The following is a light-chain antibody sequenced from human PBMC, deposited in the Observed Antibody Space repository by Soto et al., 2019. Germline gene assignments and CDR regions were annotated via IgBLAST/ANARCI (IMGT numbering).Light chain of an antibody. V-gene: IGKV3-15*01. Sequence: EIVMTQSPATLSVSPGERATLSCRASQSVGTDLAWCQQKPGQAPRLVIYGASSRATGVPARFSGSGSGTEFTLTISSLQSEDFAVYYCQQYNYWLALAFGGGTKVEIK. J-gene: IGKJ4*01. CDR3: QQYNYWLALA. CDR2: GAS. CDR1: QSVGTD.